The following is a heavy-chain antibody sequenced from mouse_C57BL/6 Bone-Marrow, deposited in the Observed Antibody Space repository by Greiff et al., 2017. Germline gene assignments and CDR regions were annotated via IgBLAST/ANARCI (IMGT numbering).Heavy chain of an antibody. D-gene: IGHD2-4*01. CDR1: GYTFTSYW. Sequence: QVQLQQPGAELVMPGASVKLSCKASGYTFTSYWMHWVKQRPGQGLEWIGEIYPSDSYTNYNQKFKGKSTLTVDKSSSTAYMHLSSLTSEDSAVYYCAREGLGITTCDYWGQGTTLTVSS. CDR3: AREGLGITTCDY. V-gene: IGHV1-69*01. J-gene: IGHJ2*01. CDR2: IYPSDSYT.